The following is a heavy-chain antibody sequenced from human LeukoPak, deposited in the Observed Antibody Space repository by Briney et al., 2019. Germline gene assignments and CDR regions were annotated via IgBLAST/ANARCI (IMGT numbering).Heavy chain of an antibody. CDR2: FDPEDGET. J-gene: IGHJ4*02. V-gene: IGHV1-24*01. Sequence: GSVKVSGKVSGYTLTELSMHWVRQAPGKGLEWMGGFDPEDGETIYAQKFQGRVTMTEDTSTDTAYMELSSLRSEDTAVYYCATPPYCSSTSCHDYWGQGTLVTVSS. CDR3: ATPPYCSSTSCHDY. D-gene: IGHD2-2*01. CDR1: GYTLTELS.